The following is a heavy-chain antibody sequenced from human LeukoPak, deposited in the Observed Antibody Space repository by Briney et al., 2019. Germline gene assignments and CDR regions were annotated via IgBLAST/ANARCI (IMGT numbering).Heavy chain of an antibody. CDR2: ISSSGNTI. J-gene: IGHJ3*02. CDR1: GFTFSSYE. D-gene: IGHD2-2*01. Sequence: GGSLRLSCAASGFTFSSYEMNWVRQAPGKGLEWVSYISSSGNTIYYADSVKGRFTISRDNAKNSLYLQMNSLRAEDTAVYYCTRDEVVVLDALDIWGQGTMVTVSS. V-gene: IGHV3-48*03. CDR3: TRDEVVVLDALDI.